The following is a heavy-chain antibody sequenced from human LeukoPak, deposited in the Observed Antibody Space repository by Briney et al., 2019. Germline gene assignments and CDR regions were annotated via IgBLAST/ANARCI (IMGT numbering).Heavy chain of an antibody. CDR2: INHSGST. V-gene: IGHV4-34*01. D-gene: IGHD3-22*01. J-gene: IGHJ4*02. Sequence: SETLSLTCVVYGGSFSGYYWSWIRQPPGKGLEWIGEINHSGSTNYNPSLKSRVTISVDTSKNQFSLKLSSVTAADTAVYYCARGGGYPITDYFDYWGQGTLVTVSS. CDR3: ARGGGYPITDYFDY. CDR1: GGSFSGYY.